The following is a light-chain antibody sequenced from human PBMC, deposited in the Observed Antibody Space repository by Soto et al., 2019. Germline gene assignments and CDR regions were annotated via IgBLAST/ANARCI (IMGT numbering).Light chain of an antibody. CDR3: QQSYSTPPLT. V-gene: IGKV3-20*01. CDR2: GAS. CDR1: QSVSSSY. Sequence: EIVLTQSPGTLSLSPGERATLSCRASQSVSSSYLAWYQQKPGQAPRLLIYGASSRATGIPDRFSGSGSGTDFTLTISRLEPEDFATYYCQQSYSTPPLTFGQGTRLEIK. J-gene: IGKJ5*01.